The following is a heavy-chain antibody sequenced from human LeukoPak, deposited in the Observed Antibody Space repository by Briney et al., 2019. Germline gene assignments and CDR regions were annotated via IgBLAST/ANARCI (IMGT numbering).Heavy chain of an antibody. CDR3: ARDYYDSSGYLDY. CDR1: GFTFCDYY. J-gene: IGHJ4*02. CDR2: ISSSGSTI. Sequence: GGSLSLSCAASGFTFCDYYMSWIRQAPGKGLEWVSYISSSGSTIYYADSVKGRFTISRDNAKNSLYLQMNSLRAEDTAVYYCARDYYDSSGYLDYWGQGTLVTVSS. D-gene: IGHD3-22*01. V-gene: IGHV3-11*01.